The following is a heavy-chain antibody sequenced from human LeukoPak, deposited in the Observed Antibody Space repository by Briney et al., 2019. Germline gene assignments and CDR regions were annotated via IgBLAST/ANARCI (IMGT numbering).Heavy chain of an antibody. CDR3: ARALRPGITIFGVVLKGYYFDY. CDR1: GGSFSGYY. J-gene: IGHJ4*02. Sequence: SETLSLTCAVYGGSFSGYYWSWIRKPPRRGLEWIGEVDHSGSANYNPSLKSRVTISVETSKNQCSLKLNSVTAADTAVYYCARALRPGITIFGVVLKGYYFDYWGQGTLVTVPS. V-gene: IGHV4-34*01. CDR2: VDHSGSA. D-gene: IGHD3-3*01.